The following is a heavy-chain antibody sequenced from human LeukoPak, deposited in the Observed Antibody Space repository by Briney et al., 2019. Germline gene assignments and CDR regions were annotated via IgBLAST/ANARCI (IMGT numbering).Heavy chain of an antibody. CDR3: ARDLYSSGWTDAFDI. V-gene: IGHV1-2*02. Sequence: ASVKVSCKASGYTFTGYYMHWVRQAPGQGLEWMGWINPNSGDTNYSQKFQGRVSMTRDTSINTAYMELSRLTSDDTAVYYCARDLYSSGWTDAFDIWGQGTMVTVSS. CDR1: GYTFTGYY. J-gene: IGHJ3*02. D-gene: IGHD6-19*01. CDR2: INPNSGDT.